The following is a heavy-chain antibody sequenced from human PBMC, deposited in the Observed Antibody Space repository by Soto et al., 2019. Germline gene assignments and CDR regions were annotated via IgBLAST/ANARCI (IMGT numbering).Heavy chain of an antibody. CDR2: IYYSGST. J-gene: IGHJ4*02. CDR3: ARAPIQYYYDSSGYYDQAYYFDY. CDR1: GGSISSGGYY. D-gene: IGHD3-22*01. Sequence: SETLSLTCTVSGGSISSGGYYWSWIRQHPGKGLEWIGSIYYSGSTYYNPSLKSRVTISVDTSKNQFSLKLSSVTAADTAVYYCARAPIQYYYDSSGYYDQAYYFDYWGQGTLVTVSS. V-gene: IGHV4-30-4*08.